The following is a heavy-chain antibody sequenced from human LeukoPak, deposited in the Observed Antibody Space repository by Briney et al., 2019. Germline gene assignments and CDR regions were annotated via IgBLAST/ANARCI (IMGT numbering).Heavy chain of an antibody. CDR2: IYTSGTT. CDR3: ARDPGGSGITYPYYFDY. D-gene: IGHD3-10*01. V-gene: IGHV4-61*02. J-gene: IGHJ4*02. Sequence: SQTLSLTCTVSGDSISSGDYYWSWIRQPAGKGLEWIGRIYTSGTTNYNPSLKSRVTMSVDTSKNQFFLKLSSVTAADTAVYYCARDPGGSGITYPYYFDYWGQGTLVTVSS. CDR1: GDSISSGDYY.